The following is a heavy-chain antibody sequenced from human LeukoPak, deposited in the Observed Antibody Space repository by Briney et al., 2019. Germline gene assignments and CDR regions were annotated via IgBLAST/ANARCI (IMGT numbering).Heavy chain of an antibody. CDR3: ATVGFGANSALDPYYFDY. D-gene: IGHD4/OR15-4a*01. V-gene: IGHV1-24*01. CDR2: FDPEDGET. Sequence: ASVKVSCKVSGYTLTELSMHWVRQAPGEGLEWMGGFDPEDGETIYAQKFQGRVTMTEDTSTDTAYMELSSLRSEDTAVYYCATVGFGANSALDPYYFDYWGQGTLVTVSS. J-gene: IGHJ4*02. CDR1: GYTLTELS.